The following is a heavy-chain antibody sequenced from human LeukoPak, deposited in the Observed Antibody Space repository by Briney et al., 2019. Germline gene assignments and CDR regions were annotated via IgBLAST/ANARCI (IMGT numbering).Heavy chain of an antibody. J-gene: IGHJ6*03. CDR3: ARDKADYYYGSGSYYTLFWCYYYYMDV. CDR2: ISSSSSYI. V-gene: IGHV3-21*01. D-gene: IGHD3-10*01. CDR1: GFTFSSYS. Sequence: GGSLRLSCAASGFTFSSYSMNWVRQAPGKGLEWVSSISSSSSYIYYADSVKGRFTISRDNAKNSLYLQMNSLRAEDTAVYYCARDKADYYYGSGSYYTLFWCYYYYMDVWGKGTTVTVSS.